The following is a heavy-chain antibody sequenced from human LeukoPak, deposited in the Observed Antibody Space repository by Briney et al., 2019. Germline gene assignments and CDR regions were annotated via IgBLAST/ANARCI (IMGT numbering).Heavy chain of an antibody. D-gene: IGHD3-3*01. CDR3: ARDRGFWSGYYRNWFDP. V-gene: IGHV4-4*07. J-gene: IGHJ5*02. Sequence: SETLSLTCTVSGGCISSYYWSWIRQPAGKGLEWIGRIYTSGSTNYNPSLKSRVTISVDTSKNQFSLKLSSVTAADTAVYYCARDRGFWSGYYRNWFDPWGQGTLVTVSS. CDR2: IYTSGST. CDR1: GGCISSYY.